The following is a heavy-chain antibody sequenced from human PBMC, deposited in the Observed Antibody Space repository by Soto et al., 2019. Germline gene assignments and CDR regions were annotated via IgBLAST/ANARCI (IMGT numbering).Heavy chain of an antibody. Sequence: QITLKESGPPLVKPTQTLTLTCTFSGFSLSTSGVGVGWIRQPPGKALEWLALIYWDDDKRYSPSLKSRLTIAKDTSKTQVVLTMPTMAPVDTATYYPTHAPLLHASHGMAVWGQGTTVTVSS. CDR1: GFSLSTSGVG. CDR2: IYWDDDK. V-gene: IGHV2-5*02. J-gene: IGHJ6*02. CDR3: THAPLLHASHGMAV. D-gene: IGHD2-15*01.